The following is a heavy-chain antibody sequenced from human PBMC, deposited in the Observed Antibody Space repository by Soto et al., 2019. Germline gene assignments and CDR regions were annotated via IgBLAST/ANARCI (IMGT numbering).Heavy chain of an antibody. CDR3: AKDGEIAVAVTGPEYFQH. CDR1: RFTFNNYA. V-gene: IGHV3-23*01. Sequence: GGSLRLSCAASRFTFNNYAMSWVRQAPGKGLEWVSGISGSGGSTYYADSVKGRFTISRDNSKNTLYLQMNSLRAEDTAVYYCAKDGEIAVAVTGPEYFQHWGQGTLVTVSS. CDR2: ISGSGGST. J-gene: IGHJ1*01. D-gene: IGHD6-19*01.